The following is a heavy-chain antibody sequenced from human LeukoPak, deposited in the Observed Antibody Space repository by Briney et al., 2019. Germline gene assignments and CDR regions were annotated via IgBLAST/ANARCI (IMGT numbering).Heavy chain of an antibody. CDR3: ASDRWLGWELRRARFDP. CDR2: INIDGSST. D-gene: IGHD1-26*01. CDR1: GFTFSSYW. J-gene: IGHJ5*02. V-gene: IGHV3-74*01. Sequence: HPGGSLRLSCAASGFTFSSYWMHWVRHAPGEGRVWVSRINIDGSSTSYADSVKGRFTISRDNAKNTLNLQMNRLRAEDTAVYYCASDRWLGWELRRARFDPWGQGTWSPSPQ.